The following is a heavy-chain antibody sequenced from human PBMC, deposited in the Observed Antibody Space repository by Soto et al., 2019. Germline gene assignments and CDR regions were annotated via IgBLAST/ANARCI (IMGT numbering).Heavy chain of an antibody. Sequence: ASVKVSCKAAGYTFTGYYMHWVRQAPGQGLEWMGWINPNSGGTNYAQKFQGWVTMTRDTSISTAYMELSRLRSDDTAVYYCAVSAFTGLTLLEKYYYYYGMDVWGQGPTVTVA. CDR1: GYTFTGYY. J-gene: IGHJ6*02. CDR2: INPNSGGT. V-gene: IGHV1-2*04. CDR3: AVSAFTGLTLLEKYYYYYGMDV. D-gene: IGHD3-16*01.